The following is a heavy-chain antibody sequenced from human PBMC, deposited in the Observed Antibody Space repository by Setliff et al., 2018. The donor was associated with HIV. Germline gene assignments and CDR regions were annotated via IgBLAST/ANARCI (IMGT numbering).Heavy chain of an antibody. CDR1: GGSISTSSYY. V-gene: IGHV4-39*07. J-gene: IGHJ5*02. D-gene: IGHD3-16*01. CDR3: TRVGTYGVGGWFDP. Sequence: SETLSLTCAVSGGSISTSSYYWGWIRQPPGKGLEWIGSIYHSGSTYYNPSLKSRVTISVDTSKNQFSLKLSSVTAADTAMYYCTRVGTYGVGGWFDPWGQGSLVTVS. CDR2: IYHSGST.